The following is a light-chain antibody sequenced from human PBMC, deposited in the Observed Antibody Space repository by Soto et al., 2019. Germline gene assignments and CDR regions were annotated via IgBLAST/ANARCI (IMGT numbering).Light chain of an antibody. CDR3: QHYSKWSPYT. CDR2: GAS. Sequence: EIVMTQSPSTLSVSPGERATISCRASQSVGANLRWYQQKRGQAPRLLIYGASMRATGVAARFSGSGYGTEFTLPISSLQYEEYAIYYCQHYSKWSPYTFGQGTELEIK. CDR1: QSVGAN. J-gene: IGKJ2*01. V-gene: IGKV3-15*01.